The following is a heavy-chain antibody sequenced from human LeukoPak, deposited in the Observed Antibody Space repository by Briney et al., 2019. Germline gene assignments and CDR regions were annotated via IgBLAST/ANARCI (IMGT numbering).Heavy chain of an antibody. Sequence: PGGSLRLSCAASGFTFSNYGMNWVRQAPGKGLEWVSAISGSGGSTYYADSVKGRFTISRDNSKNTLYLQMNSLRAEDTAVYYCAKDHGHFDYWGQGTLVTVSS. CDR3: AKDHGHFDY. CDR1: GFTFSNYG. CDR2: ISGSGGST. J-gene: IGHJ4*02. V-gene: IGHV3-23*01.